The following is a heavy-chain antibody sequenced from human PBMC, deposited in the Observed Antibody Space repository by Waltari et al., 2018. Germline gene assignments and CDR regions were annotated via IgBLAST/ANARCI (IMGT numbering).Heavy chain of an antibody. Sequence: QVQRRQWDAGLFKPSENMSLPCAGNGYSGSGDSWTWTPEPPGKGLEWIGEINHSGSTNYNPSLKSRVTISVDTSKNQFSLKLSSVTAADTAVYYCARGVALTTTVYFDYWGQGTLVTVSS. J-gene: IGHJ4*02. CDR2: INHSGST. CDR3: ARGVALTTTVYFDY. D-gene: IGHD4-17*01. CDR1: GYSGSGDS. V-gene: IGHV4-34*01.